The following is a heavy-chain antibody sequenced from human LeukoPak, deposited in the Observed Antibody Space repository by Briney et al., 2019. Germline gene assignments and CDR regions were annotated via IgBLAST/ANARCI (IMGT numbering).Heavy chain of an antibody. D-gene: IGHD3-16*02. J-gene: IGHJ4*02. V-gene: IGHV3-23*01. CDR3: AKGPYDYVWGTYLDC. Sequence: PGGSLRLSCAASGFTFSSYAMSWVRRAPGKGLKWVAGISSSGTSTYYADSVKGRFTISRDNSKNTLYLQMNSLRAEDTALYYCAKGPYDYVWGTYLDCWGQGTLVTVSP. CDR2: ISSSGTST. CDR1: GFTFSSYA.